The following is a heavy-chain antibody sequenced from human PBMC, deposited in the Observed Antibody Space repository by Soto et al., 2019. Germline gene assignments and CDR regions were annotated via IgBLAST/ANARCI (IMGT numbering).Heavy chain of an antibody. CDR3: VTEAGTYGGVDY. CDR1: GGTFSSSL. J-gene: IGHJ4*02. D-gene: IGHD6-19*01. Sequence: QVQLVQSGTEVKKPGSSVKVSCKASGGTFSSSLFSWVRQAPGQRLEWLGRLIPDIDIPHHAQSFQGRVKIPADNINRTVYLEPRSPRSEDTAICSCVTEAGTYGGVDYWGQGTLVTVSS. V-gene: IGHV1-69*02. CDR2: LIPDIDIP.